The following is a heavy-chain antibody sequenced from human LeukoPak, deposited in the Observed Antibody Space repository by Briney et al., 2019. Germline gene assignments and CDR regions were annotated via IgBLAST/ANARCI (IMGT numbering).Heavy chain of an antibody. CDR2: ISSSSSTI. Sequence: GGSLRLSCAASGFTFSSYSMNWVRQAPGKGLEWVSYISSSSSTIYYADSVKGRFTISRDNAKNSLYLQMNSLRDEDTAVYYCARGWAVAGNPNWFDPWGQGTLVTVSS. J-gene: IGHJ5*02. CDR3: ARGWAVAGNPNWFDP. CDR1: GFTFSSYS. D-gene: IGHD6-19*01. V-gene: IGHV3-48*02.